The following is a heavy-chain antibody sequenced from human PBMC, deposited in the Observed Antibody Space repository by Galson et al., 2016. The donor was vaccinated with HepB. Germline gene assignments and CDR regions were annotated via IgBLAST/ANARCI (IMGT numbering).Heavy chain of an antibody. D-gene: IGHD3-10*01. V-gene: IGHV4-34*01. CDR2: INDSGRT. CDR3: ARQRTVTLLPYGTGRYVNIAEFAP. Sequence: SETLSLTCAVYGGSLSGYSWSWIRQPPGKGLEWIGEINDSGRTNYNLSLKSRVTISVDTSKTQISLRLNSVTAADTAVYYCARQRTVTLLPYGTGRYVNIAEFAPWGQGTLVTVSS. J-gene: IGHJ5*02. CDR1: GGSLSGYS.